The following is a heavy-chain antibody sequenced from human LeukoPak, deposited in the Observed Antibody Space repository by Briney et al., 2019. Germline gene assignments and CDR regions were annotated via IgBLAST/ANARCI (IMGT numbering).Heavy chain of an antibody. CDR3: ARDRAVWSGSYYY. Sequence: ASVKVSCKASGYTFTGYYMYWVRQAPGQGLEWMGRINPNSGGTNYAQKFQGRVTMTRDASISTAYMELSRLRSDDTAVYYCARDRAVWSGSYYYWGQGTLVTVSS. J-gene: IGHJ4*02. V-gene: IGHV1-2*06. CDR1: GYTFTGYY. CDR2: INPNSGGT. D-gene: IGHD1-26*01.